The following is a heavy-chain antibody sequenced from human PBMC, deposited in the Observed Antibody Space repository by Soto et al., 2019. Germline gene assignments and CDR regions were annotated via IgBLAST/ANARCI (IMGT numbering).Heavy chain of an antibody. J-gene: IGHJ6*02. V-gene: IGHV2-70*01. D-gene: IGHD3-22*01. Sequence: GPTLVNPTQTLTLTCTFSGFSLSTSGMCVSWIRQPPGKALEWLALIDWDDDKYYSTSLKTRLTISKDTSKNQVVLTMTNMDPVDTATYYCARIVLYYYDSSGYRPSAYYYYGMDVWGQGTTVTVSS. CDR2: IDWDDDK. CDR3: ARIVLYYYDSSGYRPSAYYYYGMDV. CDR1: GFSLSTSGMC.